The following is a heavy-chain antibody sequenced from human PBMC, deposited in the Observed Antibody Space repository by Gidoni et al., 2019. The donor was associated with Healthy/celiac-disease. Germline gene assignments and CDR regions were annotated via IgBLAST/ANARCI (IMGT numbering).Heavy chain of an antibody. CDR2: ISWNSGSI. D-gene: IGHD6-6*01. CDR3: AKDMGDDSSSSDTLFDY. Sequence: EVQLVESGGGLVQPGRSLRLSCAASGFTFDDYAMHWVRQAPGKGLEWVSGISWNSGSIGYADSVKGRFTISRDNAKNSLYLQMNSLRAEDTALYYCAKDMGDDSSSSDTLFDYWGQGTLVTVSS. V-gene: IGHV3-9*01. CDR1: GFTFDDYA. J-gene: IGHJ4*02.